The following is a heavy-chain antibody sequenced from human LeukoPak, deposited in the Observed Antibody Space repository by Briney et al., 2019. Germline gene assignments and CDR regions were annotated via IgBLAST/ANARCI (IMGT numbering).Heavy chain of an antibody. J-gene: IGHJ6*03. D-gene: IGHD3-10*01. V-gene: IGHV3-23*01. Sequence: VANTYYADSVKGRFNISRDNSKNTLYLQMNSLRAEDTAVYYCARFAAGGSYYYYMDVWGKGTMVTVSS. CDR3: ARFAAGGSYYYYMDV. CDR2: VANT.